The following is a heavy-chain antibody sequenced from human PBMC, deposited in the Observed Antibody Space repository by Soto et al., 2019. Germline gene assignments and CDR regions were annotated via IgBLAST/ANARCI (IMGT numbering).Heavy chain of an antibody. CDR2: MFYSGLT. V-gene: IGHV4-39*02. CDR1: GYSVSSSDYY. Sequence: SETLSLTCSVSGYSVSSSDYYWAWIRQPPGKGLEWIGSMFYSGLTYYNPSLKSRVTLSVDTSKNHFSVRLNSVTAADTAVYYCARGGSSWYLLDAFDIWGQGTMVTVSS. J-gene: IGHJ3*02. CDR3: ARGGSSWYLLDAFDI. D-gene: IGHD6-13*01.